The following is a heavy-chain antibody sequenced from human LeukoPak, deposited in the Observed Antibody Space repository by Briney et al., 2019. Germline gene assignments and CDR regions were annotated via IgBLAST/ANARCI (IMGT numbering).Heavy chain of an antibody. CDR2: ISSSGSTI. J-gene: IGHJ5*02. D-gene: IGHD4-17*01. CDR3: AREVLRGFDP. V-gene: IGHV3-48*03. Sequence: PGGSLGLSCAASEFTFSSYEMNWVRQAPGKGLEWVSYISSSGSTIYYADSVKGRFTISRDNAKNSLYLQMNSLRAEDTAVYYCAREVLRGFDPWGQGTLVTVSS. CDR1: EFTFSSYE.